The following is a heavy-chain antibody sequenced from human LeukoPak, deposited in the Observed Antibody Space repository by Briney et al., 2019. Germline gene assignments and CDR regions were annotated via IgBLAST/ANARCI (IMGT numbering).Heavy chain of an antibody. D-gene: IGHD3-22*01. CDR3: ARDGSPHVSMTVVTSPDY. Sequence: ASVKVSCKASGYTFTTYYMHWVRQAPGQGLEWMGIINPSGGATSYAQKFQGRVTMTRDTSTSTVYMELSSLRSEDTAVYYCARDGSPHVSMTVVTSPDYWGQGTLVTVSS. CDR2: INPSGGAT. J-gene: IGHJ4*02. V-gene: IGHV1-46*01. CDR1: GYTFTTYY.